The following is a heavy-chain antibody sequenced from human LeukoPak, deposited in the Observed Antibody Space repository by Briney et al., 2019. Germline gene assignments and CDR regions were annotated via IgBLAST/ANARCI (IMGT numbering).Heavy chain of an antibody. D-gene: IGHD1-26*01. J-gene: IGHJ4*02. CDR3: SRESGPFCPFGY. CDR1: GGSISGTNW. V-gene: IGHV4/OR15-8*02. Sequence: SETLSLTCGVSGGSISGTNWWSWLRQPPGQGLEGTGEISLAGQTNYNPSLNGRVTISLDKSSNQLSLHLTSVTAADTATYFCSRESGPFCPFGYWGQGTLVIVSS. CDR2: ISLAGQT.